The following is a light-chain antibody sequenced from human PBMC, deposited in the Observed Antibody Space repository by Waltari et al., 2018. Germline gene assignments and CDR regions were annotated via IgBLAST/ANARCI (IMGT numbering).Light chain of an antibody. CDR1: SSDIGDYNY. J-gene: IGLJ3*02. Sequence: QSALTQPASVSGSPGQSITVSCTGSSSDIGDYNYVSWYQQHPGKVPKLMIYDVNSRPSGFSHRFFGSKSGNTASLTISGLQPEDEADYYCASYTSSGALMFGGGTKVTVL. CDR3: ASYTSSGALM. V-gene: IGLV2-14*03. CDR2: DVN.